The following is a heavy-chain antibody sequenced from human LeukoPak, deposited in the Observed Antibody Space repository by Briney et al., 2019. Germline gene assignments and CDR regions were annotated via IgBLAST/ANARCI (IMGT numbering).Heavy chain of an antibody. J-gene: IGHJ4*02. D-gene: IGHD3-16*02. CDR2: IIPIFGTA. CDR3: ARIGNDYVLGSDRYPFDY. CDR1: GGTFSSYA. V-gene: IGHV1-69*13. Sequence: SVKVSCKASGGTFSSYAISWVRQAPGQGLEWMGGIIPIFGTANYAQKFQGRVTITADESTSTAYMELSSLRSEDTAVYYCARIGNDYVLGSDRYPFDYWGQGTLVTVSS.